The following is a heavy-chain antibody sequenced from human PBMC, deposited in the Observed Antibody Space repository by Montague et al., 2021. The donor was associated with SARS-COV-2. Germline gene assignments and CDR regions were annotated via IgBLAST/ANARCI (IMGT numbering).Heavy chain of an antibody. V-gene: IGHV4-34*01. CDR1: GGSFSGYY. D-gene: IGHD6-19*01. J-gene: IGHJ4*02. CDR3: ARQSGRLWGIAVAGAFDY. CDR2: INHSGST. Sequence: SETLSLTCAVYGGSFSGYYWSWIRQPPGKGLEWIGEINHSGSTNXNPSLKSRVTISVDTSKNQSSLKLSSVTAADTAVYYCARQSGRLWGIAVAGAFDYWGQGTLVTVSS.